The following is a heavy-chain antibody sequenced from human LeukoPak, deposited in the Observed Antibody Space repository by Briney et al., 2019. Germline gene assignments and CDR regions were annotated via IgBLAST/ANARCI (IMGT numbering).Heavy chain of an antibody. J-gene: IGHJ4*02. V-gene: IGHV3-48*01. CDR3: ARTVGHIDY. D-gene: IGHD4-23*01. Sequence: GGSLRLSCAASGFTFSSYSMSWVRQGPGKGLEWISYINTDSIAIYYADSVRGRFTISRDNAKNSLCLQINSLRAEDTAVYYCARTVGHIDYWGQGTLVTVSS. CDR1: GFTFSSYS. CDR2: INTDSIAI.